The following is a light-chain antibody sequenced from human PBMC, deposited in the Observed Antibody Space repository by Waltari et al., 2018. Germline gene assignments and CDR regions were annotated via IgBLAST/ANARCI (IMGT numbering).Light chain of an antibody. Sequence: QSVLTQPPSVSAAPGQRVTISCSGGSSNIGNNYVSWYRQFPGTAPKLPNYENRERPSGIPGRFSGSKSGTSATLDITGLQAGDEADYYCGTWDSSLSGAVFGGGTHLTVL. CDR2: ENR. V-gene: IGLV1-51*02. CDR3: GTWDSSLSGAV. CDR1: SSNIGNNY. J-gene: IGLJ7*01.